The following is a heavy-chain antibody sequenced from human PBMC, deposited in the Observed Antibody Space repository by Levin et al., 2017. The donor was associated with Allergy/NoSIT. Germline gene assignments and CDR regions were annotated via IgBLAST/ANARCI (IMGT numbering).Heavy chain of an antibody. Sequence: GGSLRLSCKGSGYSFTTYWIGWVRQMPGKGLEWMGIIYPADSDTRYSPSFQGQVTISADKSINTAYLQWSSLRASDTAMYYCARTRTIFGGKLVTPFDYWGQGTLVTVSS. J-gene: IGHJ4*02. V-gene: IGHV5-51*01. CDR3: ARTRTIFGGKLVTPFDY. D-gene: IGHD3-3*01. CDR2: IYPADSDT. CDR1: GYSFTTYW.